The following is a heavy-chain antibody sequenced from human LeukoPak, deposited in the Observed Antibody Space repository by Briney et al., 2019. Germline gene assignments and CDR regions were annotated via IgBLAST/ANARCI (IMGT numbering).Heavy chain of an antibody. CDR1: GFTFSSYA. D-gene: IGHD3-16*01. CDR2: ISGSGGST. Sequence: PGGSLRLSCAASGFTFSSYAMSWVRQAPGKGLEWVSAISGSGGSTYYADSVKGRFTISRDNSKNTLYLQMNSLRAEDTAVYYCAKALYDVSYYYYMDVWGKGTTVTVSS. V-gene: IGHV3-23*01. CDR3: AKALYDVSYYYYMDV. J-gene: IGHJ6*03.